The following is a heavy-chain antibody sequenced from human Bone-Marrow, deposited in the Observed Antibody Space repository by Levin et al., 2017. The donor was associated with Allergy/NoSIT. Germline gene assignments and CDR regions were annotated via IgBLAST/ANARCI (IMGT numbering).Heavy chain of an antibody. CDR1: GFTVSGYY. V-gene: IGHV3-53*01. D-gene: IGHD3-10*01. CDR2: IYDAGRT. J-gene: IGHJ4*02. CDR3: ARVRFPGYHGSGSYYNEYYFDS. Sequence: GGSLRLSCAASGFTVSGYYLSWVRQAPGKGLEWVSTIYDAGRTYYADSVKGRFTISRDNSKDTLYRQMNSLRADDTAVYYCARVRFPGYHGSGSYYNEYYFDSWGQGTLVTVSS.